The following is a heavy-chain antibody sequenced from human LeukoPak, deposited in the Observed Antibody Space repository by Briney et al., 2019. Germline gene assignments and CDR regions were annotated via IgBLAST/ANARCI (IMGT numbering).Heavy chain of an antibody. CDR3: ARGTYRYQKKWEPTPFDY. CDR2: INHSGST. D-gene: IGHD1-26*01. Sequence: SETLSLTCAVYGGSFSGYYWSWIRQPPGKGLEWIGEINHSGSTNYNPSLKSRVTISVDTSKNQFSLKLSSVTAADTAVYYCARGTYRYQKKWEPTPFDYWGQGTLVTVSS. V-gene: IGHV4-34*01. J-gene: IGHJ4*02. CDR1: GGSFSGYY.